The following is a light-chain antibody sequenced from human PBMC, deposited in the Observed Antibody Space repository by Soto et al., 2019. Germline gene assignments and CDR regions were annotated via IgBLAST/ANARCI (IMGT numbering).Light chain of an antibody. CDR3: QQSYTIPFT. J-gene: IGKJ2*01. V-gene: IGKV1-39*01. CDR1: QSISTY. Sequence: DIQMTQSPSSLSASVGDRITITCRASQSISTYLNWYHQKPGKAPKLLISAASSLQSGVPSRFSGSGSGTDFTLTISSLQPEDFATYFCQQSYTIPFTFVQGTKVDI. CDR2: AAS.